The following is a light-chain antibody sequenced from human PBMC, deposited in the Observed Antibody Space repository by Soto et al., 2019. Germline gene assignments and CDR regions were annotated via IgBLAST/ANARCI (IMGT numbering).Light chain of an antibody. CDR2: DVS. Sequence: QSALTQPASVSGSPGQSITISCTGTSSDVGGYNYVSWYQQHPGKAPKLMIYDVSNRPSGVSNRFSGSTSGNTASLTISGLQAEDEADYYCSSDTSSSTLYVFGTGTKLTVL. CDR3: SSDTSSSTLYV. CDR1: SSDVGGYNY. V-gene: IGLV2-14*01. J-gene: IGLJ1*01.